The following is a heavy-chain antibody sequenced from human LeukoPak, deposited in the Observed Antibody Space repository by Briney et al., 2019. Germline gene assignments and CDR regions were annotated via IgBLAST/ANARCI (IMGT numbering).Heavy chain of an antibody. J-gene: IGHJ4*02. CDR2: INHSGST. V-gene: IGHV4-34*01. D-gene: IGHD4-17*01. Sequence: SETLSLTCAVYGGSFSGYYWSRIRQPPGKGLEWIGEINHSGSTNYNPSLKSRVTISVDTSKNQFSLKLSSVTAADTAVYYCARSVLLYGDYLFDYWGQGTLVTVSS. CDR3: ARSVLLYGDYLFDY. CDR1: GGSFSGYY.